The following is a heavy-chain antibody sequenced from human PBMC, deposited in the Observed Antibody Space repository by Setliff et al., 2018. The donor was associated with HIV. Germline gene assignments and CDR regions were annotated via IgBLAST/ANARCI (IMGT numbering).Heavy chain of an antibody. CDR3: ARVTVTGAGDYLGY. V-gene: IGHV4-4*02. D-gene: IGHD3-9*01. Sequence: KTSETLSLTCAVSGDSISSSKWWSWVRQPPGKGLEWIGEIYHGGSTNYNPSLKTRVSMSVNHSQNQFSLTLSSVTAADPAVYYCARVTVTGAGDYLGYWGQGTLVTLSS. CDR1: GDSISSSKW. J-gene: IGHJ4*02. CDR2: IYHGGST.